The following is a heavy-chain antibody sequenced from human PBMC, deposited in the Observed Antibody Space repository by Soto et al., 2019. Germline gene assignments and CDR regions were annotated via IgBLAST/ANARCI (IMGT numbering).Heavy chain of an antibody. J-gene: IGHJ6*02. CDR2: IYTSGST. D-gene: IGHD2-2*01. CDR3: AREWEWDIVVVPEV. Sequence: LSLTCTVSGGSISSYYWSWIRQPAGKGLEWIGRIYTSGSTNYNPSLKSRVTMSVDTSKNQFSLKLSSVTAADTDVYYCAREWEWDIVVVPEVWGQGTTVTVS. CDR1: GGSISSYY. V-gene: IGHV4-4*07.